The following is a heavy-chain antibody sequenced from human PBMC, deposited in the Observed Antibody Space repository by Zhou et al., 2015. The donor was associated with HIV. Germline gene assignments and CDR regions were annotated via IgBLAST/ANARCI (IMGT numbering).Heavy chain of an antibody. V-gene: IGHV1-69*01. CDR3: ARAGIQITGDTIRCDAFDI. CDR2: IIPIFGTA. D-gene: IGHD7-27*01. J-gene: IGHJ3*02. Sequence: QVQLVQSGAEVKKPGSSVKVSCKASGGTFSSYAISWVRQAPGQGLEWMGGIIPIFGTANYAQKFQGRVTITADESTSTAYMELSSLRSEDTAVYYCARAGIQITGDTIRCDAFDIWGQGTMVTVSS. CDR1: GGTFSSYA.